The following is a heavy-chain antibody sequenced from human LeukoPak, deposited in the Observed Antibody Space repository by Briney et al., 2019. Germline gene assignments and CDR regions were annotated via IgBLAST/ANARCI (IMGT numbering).Heavy chain of an antibody. V-gene: IGHV4-59*12. CDR3: ARDVDLNYFDY. CDR2: IYYSGST. D-gene: IGHD3/OR15-3a*01. J-gene: IGHJ4*02. CDR1: GGSISRYY. Sequence: SETLSLTCTVSGGSISRYYWSWIRQPPGKGLEWIGYIYYSGSTNYNPSLKSRVTISVDTSKNQLSLKLSSVTAADTAVYYCARDVDLNYFDYWGQGTLVTVSS.